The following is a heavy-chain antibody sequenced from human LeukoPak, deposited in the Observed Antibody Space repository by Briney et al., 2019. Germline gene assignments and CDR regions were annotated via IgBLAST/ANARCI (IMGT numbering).Heavy chain of an antibody. CDR2: IGSDGDKK. CDR3: AKDGYCSGGACYAWHFDS. J-gene: IGHJ4*02. Sequence: GGSLRLSCAASGFTFSSYSMNWVRQAPGKGLEWVAFIGSDGDKKYFADSLKGRLTISRGNSKNMLFLQVSSLRTEDTAVYYCAKDGYCSGGACYAWHFDSWGLGTLVTVSS. V-gene: IGHV3-30*02. CDR1: GFTFSSYS. D-gene: IGHD2-15*01.